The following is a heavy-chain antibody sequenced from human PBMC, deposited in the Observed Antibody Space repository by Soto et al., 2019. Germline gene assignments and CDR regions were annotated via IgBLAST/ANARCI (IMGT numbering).Heavy chain of an antibody. V-gene: IGHV1-8*01. CDR3: AREGLYGSIQDNTFDI. J-gene: IGHJ3*02. CDR2: MNANSGNT. Sequence: QVQLVQSGAEVKRSGASVRISCKASGYTFNRHDINWVRQATGEGPEWIGWMNANSGNTGYAQKFHGRVTMTRDSSITTAYMDLSSLTSEETAIYYCAREGLYGSIQDNTFDIWGQGTMVSVSS. CDR1: GYTFNRHD. D-gene: IGHD6-19*01.